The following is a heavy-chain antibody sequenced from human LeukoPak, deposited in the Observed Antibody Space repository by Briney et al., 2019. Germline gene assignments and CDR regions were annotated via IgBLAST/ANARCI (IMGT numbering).Heavy chain of an antibody. Sequence: PSETLSLTCTVSGGSISSGGYYWSWIRQHPGKGLEWIGYIYYSGSTNYNPSLKSRVTISVDTSKNQFSLNLSSVTAADTAVYYCARGQPGYYYYMDVWGKGTTVTVSS. CDR1: GGSISSGGYY. J-gene: IGHJ6*03. V-gene: IGHV4-61*08. CDR3: ARGQPGYYYYMDV. D-gene: IGHD2-2*01. CDR2: IYYSGST.